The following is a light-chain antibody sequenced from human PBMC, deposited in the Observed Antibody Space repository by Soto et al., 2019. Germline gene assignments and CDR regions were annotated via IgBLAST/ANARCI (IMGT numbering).Light chain of an antibody. CDR1: QSVSSSY. CDR2: GAS. J-gene: IGKJ4*01. V-gene: IGKV3-20*01. CDR3: QQYGSPPLT. Sequence: EIVLTPSPGTLSLSPGERATLSCRASQSVSSSYLAWYQQKPGQAPRLLIYGASSRATGIPDRFSGSGSGTDFTSTFSRLEPEVFAVYSCQQYGSPPLTFGGGTKVEIK.